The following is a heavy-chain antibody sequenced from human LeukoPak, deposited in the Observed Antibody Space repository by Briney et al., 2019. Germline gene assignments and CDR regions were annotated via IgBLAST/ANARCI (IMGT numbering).Heavy chain of an antibody. D-gene: IGHD1-26*01. V-gene: IGHV1-2*06. Sequence: ASVKVSCKASGYTFVDYFIHWVRQAPGPGLEWMGRINTDSGGAEYEQKFQGRVIMTRDTSISTAYVEVSGLTSDDTAVYYCARDFTSTPNWEFDYWGQGTLVTVSS. J-gene: IGHJ4*02. CDR1: GYTFVDYF. CDR2: INTDSGGA. CDR3: ARDFTSTPNWEFDY.